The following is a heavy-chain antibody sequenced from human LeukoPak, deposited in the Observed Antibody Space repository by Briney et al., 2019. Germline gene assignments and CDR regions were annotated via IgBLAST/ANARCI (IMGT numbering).Heavy chain of an antibody. Sequence: GGSLRLSCAASGFTFSSYTMNWVRQAPGKGLEWVSSISSSSNYIYYADSVKGRFTTSRDNAKSSLYLQMNSLGAEDTAVYYCAREGASYGFHYYYGMDVWGQGTTVTVSS. CDR1: GFTFSSYT. J-gene: IGHJ6*02. CDR3: AREGASYGFHYYYGMDV. CDR2: ISSSSNYI. V-gene: IGHV3-21*06. D-gene: IGHD5-18*01.